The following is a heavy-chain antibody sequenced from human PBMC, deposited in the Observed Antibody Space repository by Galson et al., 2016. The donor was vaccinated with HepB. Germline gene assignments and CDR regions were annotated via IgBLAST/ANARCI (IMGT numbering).Heavy chain of an antibody. Sequence: SLRLSCAASGFISSNYAMSWVRQAPGKGLEWVSGIGGGGVTTYYADSVKGRFTISRDNSKNTVYLQVNSLRAEDTAVYYCANIYPPGDQVVAADPFDYWGQGTLVTVSS. CDR1: GFISSNYA. CDR3: ANIYPPGDQVVAADPFDY. CDR2: IGGGGVTT. J-gene: IGHJ4*02. V-gene: IGHV3-23*01. D-gene: IGHD2-2*01.